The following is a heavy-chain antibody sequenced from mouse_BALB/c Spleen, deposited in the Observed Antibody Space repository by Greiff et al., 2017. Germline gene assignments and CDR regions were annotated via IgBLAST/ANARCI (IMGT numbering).Heavy chain of an antibody. CDR3: TRDRYDGPLDYAMDY. D-gene: IGHD2-14*01. CDR2: ISSGGSYT. CDR1: GFTFSSYT. Sequence: EVHLVESGGGLVKPGGSLKLSCAASGFTFSSYTMSWVRQTPEKRLEWVATISSGGSYTYYPDSVKGRFTISRDNAKNTLYLQMSSLKSEDTAMYYCTRDRYDGPLDYAMDYWGQGTSVTVSS. J-gene: IGHJ4*01. V-gene: IGHV5-6-4*01.